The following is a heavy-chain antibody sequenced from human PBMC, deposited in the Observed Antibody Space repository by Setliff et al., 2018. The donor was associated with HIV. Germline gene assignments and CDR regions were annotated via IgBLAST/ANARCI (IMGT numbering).Heavy chain of an antibody. J-gene: IGHJ4*02. V-gene: IGHV2-5*01. CDR2: IYWNDDK. CDR3: AHRLSYYDTSGYYSYYFDY. Sequence: SGPTLVNPTQALTLTCTFSGFSLSTSGVGVGWIRQPPGKALEWLALIYWNDDKRNSPYLKSRHTITKDTTKNQVVLTMTNMDPVDTATYYCAHRLSYYDTSGYYSYYFDYWGQGTLVTVSS. D-gene: IGHD3-22*01. CDR1: GFSLSTSGVG.